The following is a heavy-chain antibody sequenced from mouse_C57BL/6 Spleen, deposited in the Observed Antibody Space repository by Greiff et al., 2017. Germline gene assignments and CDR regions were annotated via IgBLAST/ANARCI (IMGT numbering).Heavy chain of an antibody. CDR1: GFTFSDYG. CDR2: ISSGSSTI. J-gene: IGHJ4*01. Sequence: EVKVVESGGGLVKPGGSLKLSCAASGFTFSDYGMHWVRQAPEKGLEWVADISSGSSTIYYAYTVKGRFTISRDNAKNTLFLHSTRLRSEDTTRYYCARSIYGNYAMDYWGQGTSVTVSS. CDR3: ARSIYGNYAMDY. D-gene: IGHD2-1*01. V-gene: IGHV5-17*01.